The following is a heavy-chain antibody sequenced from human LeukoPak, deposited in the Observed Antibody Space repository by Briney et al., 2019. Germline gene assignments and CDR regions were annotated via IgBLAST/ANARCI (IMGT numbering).Heavy chain of an antibody. J-gene: IGHJ4*02. CDR2: IIPIFGTA. CDR3: ARGDIVVVVAATHSLYY. Sequence: AASVKVSCKASGGTFSSYAISRVRQAPGQGLEWMGGIIPIFGTANYAQKFQGRVTITADKSTSTAYMELSSLRSEDTAVYYCARGDIVVVVAATHSLYYWGQGTLSPSPQ. CDR1: GGTFSSYA. D-gene: IGHD2-15*01. V-gene: IGHV1-69*06.